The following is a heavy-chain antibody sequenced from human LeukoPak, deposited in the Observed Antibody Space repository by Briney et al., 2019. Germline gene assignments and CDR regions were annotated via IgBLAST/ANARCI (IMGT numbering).Heavy chain of an antibody. D-gene: IGHD3-9*01. J-gene: IGHJ4*02. Sequence: ASVKVSCKASGYTFTSYGISWVRQAPGQGLEWMGWISAYNGNTNYAQKLQGRVTMTTDTSTSTAYMELRSLRSDDTAVYYCARDGGDGELRYFDWFTNFDYWGQGTLVTVSS. CDR3: ARDGGDGELRYFDWFTNFDY. CDR1: GYTFTSYG. CDR2: ISAYNGNT. V-gene: IGHV1-18*01.